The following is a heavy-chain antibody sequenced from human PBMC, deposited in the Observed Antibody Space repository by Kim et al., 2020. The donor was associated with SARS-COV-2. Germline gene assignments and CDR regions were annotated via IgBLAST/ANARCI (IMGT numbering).Heavy chain of an antibody. CDR2: IYYSGST. CDR1: GGSISSGGYS. V-gene: IGHV4-30-2*01. Sequence: SETLSLTCAVSGGSISSGGYSWNWIRQPPGKGLEWIGFIYYSGSTYYNPSLKSRVTISVDRSKNQFSLKLSSVTAADTAVYFCAREGVGLSALDIWGQGT. CDR3: AREGVGLSALDI. D-gene: IGHD1-26*01. J-gene: IGHJ3*02.